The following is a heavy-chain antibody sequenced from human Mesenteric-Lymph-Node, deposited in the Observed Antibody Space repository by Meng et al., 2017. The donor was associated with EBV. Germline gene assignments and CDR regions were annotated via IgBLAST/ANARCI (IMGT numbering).Heavy chain of an antibody. CDR2: INHSGST. Sequence: QMEPQQVGATLSKPPGTPSLTCAVDGWSFSGYYWCWIRQPPGKGLEWIGEINHSGSTNYNPSLKSRVTISMDTSKNQVSLKLSSVSAADTAVYYCARVDLSSGGSCLDPWGPGTLVTVSS. J-gene: IGHJ5*02. V-gene: IGHV4-34*01. D-gene: IGHD2-15*01. CDR3: ARVDLSSGGSCLDP. CDR1: GWSFSGYY.